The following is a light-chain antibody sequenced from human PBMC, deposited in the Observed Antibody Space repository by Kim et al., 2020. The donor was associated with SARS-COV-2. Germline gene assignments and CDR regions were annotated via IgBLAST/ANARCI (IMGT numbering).Light chain of an antibody. V-gene: IGLV6-57*03. Sequence: TGTDSGTRSSGGSARNYVQSDHQRPGSAPPTVFYEVNQRPSGVPERFSGAIDSSSNSASPPIAGRMTEDEAVNYCQSYDSSNHWVLGGGTQLTVL. CDR2: EVN. CDR3: QSYDSSNHWV. J-gene: IGLJ3*02. CDR1: SGGSARNY.